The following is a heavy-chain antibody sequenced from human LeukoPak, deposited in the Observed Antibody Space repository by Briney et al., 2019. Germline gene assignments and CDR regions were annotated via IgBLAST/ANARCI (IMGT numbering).Heavy chain of an antibody. J-gene: IGHJ4*02. Sequence: SQTLSLTCAVYGGSFSGYYWSWIRQPPGKGLEWIGEINHSGSTNYNPSLKSRVTISVDTSKNQFSLKLSSVTTADTAVYYCARGSQVLGYWGQGTLVTVSS. CDR1: GGSFSGYY. CDR3: ARGSQVLGY. V-gene: IGHV4-34*01. CDR2: INHSGST.